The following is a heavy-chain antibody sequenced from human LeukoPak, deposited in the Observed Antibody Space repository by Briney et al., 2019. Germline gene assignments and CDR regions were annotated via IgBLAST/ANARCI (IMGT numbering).Heavy chain of an antibody. CDR1: GFTFSSYS. D-gene: IGHD3-10*01. J-gene: IGHJ4*02. CDR3: ARIGYGSGSYYLDY. Sequence: GGSLRLSCAASGFTFSSYSMNWVRQAPGKGLEWVSYISSSSSTIYYADSVKGRFTISRDNAKNSLYLQMNSLRAEDTAVYSCARIGYGSGSYYLDYWGQGTLVTVSS. V-gene: IGHV3-48*04. CDR2: ISSSSSTI.